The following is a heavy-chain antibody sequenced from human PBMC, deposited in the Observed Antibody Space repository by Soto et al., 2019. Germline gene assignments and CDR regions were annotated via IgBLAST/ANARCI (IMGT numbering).Heavy chain of an antibody. D-gene: IGHD2-15*01. CDR1: GGSFSGYY. Sequence: SETLSLTCAVYGGSFSGYYWSWTRQPPGKGLEWIGEINHSGSTNYNPSLKSRVTISVDTSKNQFSLKLSSVTAADTAVYYCAREGYCSGGSCYSRTLDYWGQGTLVTVSS. J-gene: IGHJ4*02. V-gene: IGHV4-34*01. CDR3: AREGYCSGGSCYSRTLDY. CDR2: INHSGST.